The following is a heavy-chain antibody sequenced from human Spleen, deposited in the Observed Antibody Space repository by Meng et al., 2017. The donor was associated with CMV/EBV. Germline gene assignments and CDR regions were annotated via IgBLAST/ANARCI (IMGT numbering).Heavy chain of an antibody. D-gene: IGHD2-15*01. J-gene: IGHJ6*02. CDR1: GFTFSSYE. CDR3: ARDWNYCSGGSCYIVGYYYYYGMDV. CDR2: ASSSASTK. V-gene: IGHV3-48*03. Sequence: GGSLRLSCAASGFTFSSYEMNGVRQAPGKGLEWISYASSSASTKYYADSVKGRFTISRDNAKNSLYLQMNSLRAEDTAVYYCARDWNYCSGGSCYIVGYYYYYGMDVWGQGTTVTVSS.